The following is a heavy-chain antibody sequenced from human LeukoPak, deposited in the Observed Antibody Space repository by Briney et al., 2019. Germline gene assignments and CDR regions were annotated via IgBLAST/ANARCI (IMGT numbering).Heavy chain of an antibody. CDR2: IYYSGST. V-gene: IGHV4-59*01. CDR1: GGSIGSYY. Sequence: SETLSLTCTVSGGSIGSYYWSWIRQPPGKGLEWIGYIYYSGSTNYNPSLKSRVTISVDTSKNQFSLKLSSVTAADTAVYYCARGWRYSSGSGIVYSYDGWGQGTLVTVSS. CDR3: ARGWRYSSGSGIVYSYDG. J-gene: IGHJ4*02. D-gene: IGHD6-19*01.